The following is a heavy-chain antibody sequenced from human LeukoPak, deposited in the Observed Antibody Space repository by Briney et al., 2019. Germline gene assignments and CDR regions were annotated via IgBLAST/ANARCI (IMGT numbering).Heavy chain of an antibody. J-gene: IGHJ5*02. V-gene: IGHV3-30*18. CDR1: GFTFSSYG. D-gene: IGHD3-10*01. CDR2: ISYDGSNK. CDR3: AKDWGGPVRRITMVRGVIPPAS. Sequence: GGSLRFSCAASGFTFSSYGMHWVRQAPGKGLEWVAVISYDGSNKYYADSVKGRFTISRDNSKNTLYLQLNSLRAEDTAVYYCAKDWGGPVRRITMVRGVIPPASWGQGTLVTVSS.